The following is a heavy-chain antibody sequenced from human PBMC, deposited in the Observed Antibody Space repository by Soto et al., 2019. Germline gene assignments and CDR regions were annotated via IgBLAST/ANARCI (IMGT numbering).Heavy chain of an antibody. CDR2: IYYSGST. V-gene: IGHV4-59*01. D-gene: IGHD3-16*01. Sequence: PSETLSLTCTVSGGSISGYYWSWIRQPPGKGLEWIGYIYYSGSTNYNPSLKSRVTISVDTSKNQFSLKLSSVTAADTAVYYCARGLNRFDPWGQGTLVTVSS. CDR1: GGSISGYY. CDR3: ARGLNRFDP. J-gene: IGHJ5*02.